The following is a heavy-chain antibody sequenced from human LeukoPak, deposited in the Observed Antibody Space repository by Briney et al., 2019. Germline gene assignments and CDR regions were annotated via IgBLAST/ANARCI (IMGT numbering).Heavy chain of an antibody. CDR1: GFTFSSHW. CDR2: INQYGSER. CDR3: ARGRWDPGV. V-gene: IGHV3-7*04. D-gene: IGHD4-23*01. J-gene: IGHJ4*02. Sequence: PGGSLRLSCAASGFTFSSHWMSWVRQAPGKGLEWVANINQYGSERNYVDSVKGRFTISRDNAKNSLYLQMNSLRAEDTAVYYCARGRWDPGVWGQGTLVTVSS.